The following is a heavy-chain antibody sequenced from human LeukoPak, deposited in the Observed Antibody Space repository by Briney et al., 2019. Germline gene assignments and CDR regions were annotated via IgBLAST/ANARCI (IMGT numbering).Heavy chain of an antibody. J-gene: IGHJ4*02. CDR1: GYTFTSYG. CDR3: ARLDQYDSSGYYDY. CDR2: VSAYNGNT. V-gene: IGHV1-18*01. D-gene: IGHD3-22*01. Sequence: ASVKVSCKASGYTFTSYGISWVRQAPGQGLEWTRWVSAYNGNTNYAQKLQGRVTMTTDTSTTTSYLEVRNLKSDDTAVFYCARLDQYDSSGYYDYWGQGTLVTVSS.